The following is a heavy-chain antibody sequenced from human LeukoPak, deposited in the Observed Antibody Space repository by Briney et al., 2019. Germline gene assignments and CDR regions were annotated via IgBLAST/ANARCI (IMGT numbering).Heavy chain of an antibody. CDR2: IIPIFGTA. CDR3: ARGMTKYSGWTGKFDY. Sequence: GSSVKVSCKASGGTFSSYAISWVRQAPGQGLEWMGGIIPIFGTANYAQKFQGRVTITADESTSTAYMELSSLRSEDTAVYYCARGMTKYSGWTGKFDYWGQGTLVTVSS. CDR1: GGTFSSYA. J-gene: IGHJ4*02. D-gene: IGHD6-6*01. V-gene: IGHV1-69*01.